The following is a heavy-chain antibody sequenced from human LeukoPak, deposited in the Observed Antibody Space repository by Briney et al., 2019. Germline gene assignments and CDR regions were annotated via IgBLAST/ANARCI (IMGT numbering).Heavy chain of an antibody. CDR2: ISAYNGNT. V-gene: IGHV1-18*01. CDR1: GYTFTSYG. CDR3: ARKLVGADRYYYGMDV. Sequence: ASVKVSCKASGYTFTSYGISWVRQAPGQGLEWMGWISAYNGNTNYAQKLQGRVTMTTDTSTSTAYMELRSLRSDDTAVYYCARKLVGADRYYYGMDVWGQGTTVTVSS. D-gene: IGHD1-26*01. J-gene: IGHJ6*02.